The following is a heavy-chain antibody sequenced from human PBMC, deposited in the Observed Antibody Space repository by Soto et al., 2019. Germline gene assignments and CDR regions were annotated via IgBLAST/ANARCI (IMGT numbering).Heavy chain of an antibody. J-gene: IGHJ4*02. D-gene: IGHD2-15*01. Sequence: GGSLRLSCRVFGLTFANSGMAWVGQAPGKGRECVSGISASGVRTSYADPAKRRFTISRDNSNNKLYLQMTSLRAEDTSVYYCAKDLVVLSARFESWGQGALVTVSS. CDR1: GLTFANSG. CDR3: AKDLVVLSARFES. CDR2: ISASGVRT. V-gene: IGHV3-23*01.